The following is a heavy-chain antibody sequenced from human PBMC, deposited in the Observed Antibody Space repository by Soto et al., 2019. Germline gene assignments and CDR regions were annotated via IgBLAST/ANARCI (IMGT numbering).Heavy chain of an antibody. V-gene: IGHV1-18*01. CDR2: ISVYNGNT. D-gene: IGHD6-19*01. CDR1: GYTFTKYA. Sequence: QVQLVQSGAEVKKPGASVKVSCKASGYTFTKYAISWMRQAPGQGLEWVGWISVYNGNTKYAENFQGRVTVTTDTSTTTAYMELRSLRSDDTAVYYCAREGAGLYHYYYGMDVWGQGTTVTVPS. CDR3: AREGAGLYHYYYGMDV. J-gene: IGHJ6*02.